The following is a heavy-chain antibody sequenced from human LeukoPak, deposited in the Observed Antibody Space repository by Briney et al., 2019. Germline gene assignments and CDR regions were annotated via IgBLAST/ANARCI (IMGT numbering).Heavy chain of an antibody. D-gene: IGHD4-23*01. CDR1: GFTFSTYG. J-gene: IGHJ4*02. V-gene: IGHV3-30*02. Sequence: GGSLRLSCAASGFTFSTYGMHWVRQAPGKGLEGMTFIQAGGYEKYYAESVKGRFTVSRDNSKNTLYLQMNSLRAEDTAVYYCARDTTGYGGDDFDYWGQGALVTVSS. CDR2: IQAGGYEK. CDR3: ARDTTGYGGDDFDY.